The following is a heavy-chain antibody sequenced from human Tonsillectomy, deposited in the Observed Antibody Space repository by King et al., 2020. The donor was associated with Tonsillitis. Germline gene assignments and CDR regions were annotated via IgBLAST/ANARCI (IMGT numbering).Heavy chain of an antibody. V-gene: IGHV4-34*01. Sequence: VQLQQWGAGLLKPSETLSLTCAVYGGSFSGYYWSWIRQSPGKGLEWIGEINHSGSTNYNPSLKSRVTITVDTSNNHFSLKQSSVTAADTAVYYCARGGYTYAYRNDAFDIWGQGTMVTVSS. CDR3: ARGGYTYAYRNDAFDI. CDR2: INHSGST. D-gene: IGHD3-16*01. CDR1: GGSFSGYY. J-gene: IGHJ3*02.